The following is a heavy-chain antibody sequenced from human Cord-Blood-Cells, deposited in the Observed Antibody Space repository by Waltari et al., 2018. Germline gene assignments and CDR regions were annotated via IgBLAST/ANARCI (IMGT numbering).Heavy chain of an antibody. J-gene: IGHJ2*01. V-gene: IGHV4-4*02. CDR3: ARWRRYCSSTSCSKNWYFDL. CDR1: GGSISSSNW. D-gene: IGHD2-2*01. CDR2: VYHSGNT. Sequence: QVQLQESGPGLVKPSGTLSLTCAVSGGSISSSNWWSWVRQPPGKGLEWIGEVYHSGNTNYNPSLKSRVTISVDKSKNQFSLKLSSVTAADTAVYYCARWRRYCSSTSCSKNWYFDLWGRGTLVTVSS.